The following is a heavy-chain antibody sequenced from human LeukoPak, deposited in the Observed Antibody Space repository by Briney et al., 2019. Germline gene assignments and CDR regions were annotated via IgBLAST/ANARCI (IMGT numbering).Heavy chain of an antibody. V-gene: IGHV4-4*07. CDR2: ISDSGTT. J-gene: IGHJ4*02. D-gene: IGHD1-14*01. Sequence: SETLSLTCAVSRGSIINYYWTWARQSAGKGLEWIGRISDSGTTDYNPSLRSRVVMSVDTSKNQFSLTLMSVTAADTAVYYCAGRTGHNLLDHWGQGIQVTVSS. CDR1: RGSIINYY. CDR3: AGRTGHNLLDH.